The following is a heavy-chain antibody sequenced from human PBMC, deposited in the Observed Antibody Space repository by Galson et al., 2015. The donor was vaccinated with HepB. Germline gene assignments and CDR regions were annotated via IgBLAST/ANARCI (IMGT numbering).Heavy chain of an antibody. V-gene: IGHV1-69*13. CDR2: IIPIFGTA. Sequence: SVKVSCKASGGTFSSYAISWVRQAPGQGLEWMGGIIPIFGTANYAQKFQGRVTITADESTSTAYMELSSLRSEDTAVYYCARGKRGGYCSSTSCYPYDAFDIWGQGTMVTVSS. D-gene: IGHD2-2*01. CDR1: GGTFSSYA. CDR3: ARGKRGGYCSSTSCYPYDAFDI. J-gene: IGHJ3*02.